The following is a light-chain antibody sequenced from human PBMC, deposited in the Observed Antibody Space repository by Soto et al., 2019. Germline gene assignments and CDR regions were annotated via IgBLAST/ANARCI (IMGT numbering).Light chain of an antibody. J-gene: IGKJ4*01. V-gene: IGKV3-11*01. Sequence: EIVLTQSPATLSLSPGERATLSCRASQSITSYLAWYQQKPGQAPRLLIYDASNRATGIPARFSGSGSGTDFTLTISSLEPEDFAVYYCQHRANWPLTFGGGTTVEIK. CDR3: QHRANWPLT. CDR2: DAS. CDR1: QSITSY.